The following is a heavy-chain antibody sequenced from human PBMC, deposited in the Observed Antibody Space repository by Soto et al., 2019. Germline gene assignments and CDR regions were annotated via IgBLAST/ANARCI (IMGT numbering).Heavy chain of an antibody. D-gene: IGHD3-10*01. V-gene: IGHV3-30*18. CDR3: AKDYGSGTYLIDH. J-gene: IGHJ4*02. CDR2: ISYDGSDK. Sequence: QVQLVESGGGVVQPGRSLRLSCASSGFTFSNFGMHWVRQAPGKGLEWVALISYDGSDKYYGDSVKGRFTISRDNAKNTLYLQMSSLRAEDTAVFYCAKDYGSGTYLIDHWGQGTLVTVSS. CDR1: GFTFSNFG.